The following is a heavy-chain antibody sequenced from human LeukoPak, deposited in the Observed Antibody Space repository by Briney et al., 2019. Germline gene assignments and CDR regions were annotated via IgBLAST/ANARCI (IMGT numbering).Heavy chain of an antibody. CDR3: ARASWGAFDI. V-gene: IGHV3-21*01. CDR1: GFTFSSYS. J-gene: IGHJ3*02. D-gene: IGHD3-16*01. CDR2: ISSSSSYI. Sequence: GGSLRLSCATSGFTFSSYSMNWVRQAPGKGLEWVSSISSSSSYIYYADSVKGRFTISRDNAKNSLYLQMNSLRAEDTAVYYCARASWGAFDIWGQGTMVTVSS.